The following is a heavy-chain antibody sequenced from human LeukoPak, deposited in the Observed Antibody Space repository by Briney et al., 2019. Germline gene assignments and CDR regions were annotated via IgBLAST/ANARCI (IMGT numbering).Heavy chain of an antibody. Sequence: GGSLRLSCAASGFTFSSYGMHWVRQAPGKGLEWVAVIWYDGSNKYYADSVKGRFTISRDNSKNTLYLQMNSLRAEDTAVYYCAREEGVTALDYWGQGTLVTASS. V-gene: IGHV3-33*01. J-gene: IGHJ4*02. CDR2: IWYDGSNK. D-gene: IGHD4-23*01. CDR3: AREEGVTALDY. CDR1: GFTFSSYG.